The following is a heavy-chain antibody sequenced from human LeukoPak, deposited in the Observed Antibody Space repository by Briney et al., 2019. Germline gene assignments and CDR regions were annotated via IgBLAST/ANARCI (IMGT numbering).Heavy chain of an antibody. CDR2: INHSGST. J-gene: IGHJ4*02. Sequence: SETLSLTCTVSGGSISTSNYYWGWIRQPPGKGLEWIGEINHSGSTNYNPSLKSRVTISVDTSKNQFSLKLSSVTAADTAVYYCARGRLLWFGELSRSDDYWGQGTLVTVSS. CDR1: GGSISTSNYY. V-gene: IGHV4-39*07. CDR3: ARGRLLWFGELSRSDDY. D-gene: IGHD3-10*01.